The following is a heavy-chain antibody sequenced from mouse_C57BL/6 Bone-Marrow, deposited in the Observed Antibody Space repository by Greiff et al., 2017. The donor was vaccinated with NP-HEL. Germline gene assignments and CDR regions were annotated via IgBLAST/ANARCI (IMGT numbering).Heavy chain of an antibody. CDR1: GYSITSGYY. CDR2: ISYDGSN. D-gene: IGHD2-1*01. Sequence: ESGPGLVKPSQSLSLTCSVTGYSITSGYYWNWIRQFPGNKLEWMGYISYDGSNNYNPSLKNRISITRDTSKNQFFLKLNSVTTEDTATYYCARDYYGNPYFDYWGQGTTLTVSS. CDR3: ARDYYGNPYFDY. V-gene: IGHV3-6*01. J-gene: IGHJ2*01.